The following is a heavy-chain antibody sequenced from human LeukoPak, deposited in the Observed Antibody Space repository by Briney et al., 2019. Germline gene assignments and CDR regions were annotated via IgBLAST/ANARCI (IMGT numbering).Heavy chain of an antibody. CDR3: ASLYDIVGTTVDY. J-gene: IGHJ4*02. CDR1: GYTFTNYY. V-gene: IGHV1-2*06. CDR2: IDPNTGGT. D-gene: IGHD1-26*01. Sequence: ASVKVSCKASGYTFTNYYIHWVRQAPGQGLEWMGRIDPNTGGTKSAKNFQGRVTMTRDTSISTAYMALSGLRSDDTAVYYCASLYDIVGTTVDYWGQGTLVTVSS.